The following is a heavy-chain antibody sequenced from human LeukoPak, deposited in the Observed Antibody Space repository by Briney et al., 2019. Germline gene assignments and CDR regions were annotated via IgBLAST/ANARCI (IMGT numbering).Heavy chain of an antibody. Sequence: GGSLRLSCAASGFTFSSYAMSWVRQAPGKVLEWVSAISGSGGSTYYADSVKGRFTISRDNSKNTLYLQMNSLRAEDTAVYYCAKDGGTVTTNYYYGMDVWGQGTTVTVSS. J-gene: IGHJ6*02. CDR2: ISGSGGST. V-gene: IGHV3-23*01. CDR3: AKDGGTVTTNYYYGMDV. CDR1: GFTFSSYA. D-gene: IGHD4-17*01.